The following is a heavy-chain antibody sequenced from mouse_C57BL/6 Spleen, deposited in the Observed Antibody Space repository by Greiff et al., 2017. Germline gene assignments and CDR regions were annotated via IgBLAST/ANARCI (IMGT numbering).Heavy chain of an antibody. CDR3: NPGGLRRYAMDY. CDR1: GFNIKDDY. D-gene: IGHD3-1*01. Sequence: VQLQQSGAELVRPGASVKLSCTASGFNIKDDYMHWVKQRPEQGLEWIGWIDPENGDTEYASKFQGKATITADTSSNTAYRQLSSLTSEDTAVYYCNPGGLRRYAMDYWGQGTSVTVSS. J-gene: IGHJ4*01. CDR2: IDPENGDT. V-gene: IGHV14-4*01.